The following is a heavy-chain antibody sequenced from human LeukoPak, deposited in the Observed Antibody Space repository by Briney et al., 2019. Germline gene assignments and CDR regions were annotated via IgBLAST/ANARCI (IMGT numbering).Heavy chain of an antibody. D-gene: IGHD2-2*01. CDR1: GFTFSSYW. Sequence: SGGSLRLSCAASGFTFSSYWMSWVRQAPGEGLEWVANIKQDGSEKYYVDSVKGRFTISRDNAKNSLYLQMNSLRAEDTAVYYCATDCSSTSCYLDYWGQGTLVTVSS. CDR2: IKQDGSEK. V-gene: IGHV3-7*01. J-gene: IGHJ4*02. CDR3: ATDCSSTSCYLDY.